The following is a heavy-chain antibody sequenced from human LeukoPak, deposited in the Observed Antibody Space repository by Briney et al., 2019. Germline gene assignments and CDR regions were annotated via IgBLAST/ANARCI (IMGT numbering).Heavy chain of an antibody. CDR1: GFTFSTYA. D-gene: IGHD3-3*01. CDR3: AKDRSAWPTNFDS. J-gene: IGHJ4*02. Sequence: PGGSLRLSCAASGFTFSTYAVNCVRQAPGKVLESVSAISSSVGTTYYADSVKGRFSISRDNSKNTLYLRMNSLRAEDTAVYYCAKDRSAWPTNFDSWGQGTLVTVSA. CDR2: ISSSVGTT. V-gene: IGHV3-23*01.